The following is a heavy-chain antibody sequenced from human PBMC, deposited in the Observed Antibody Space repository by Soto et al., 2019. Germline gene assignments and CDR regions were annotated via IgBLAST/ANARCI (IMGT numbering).Heavy chain of an antibody. CDR2: MNPNSGNT. CDR1: GYTFTSYD. Sequence: ASVKVSCKASGYTFTSYDINWVRQATGQGLEWMGWMNPNSGNTGYAQKFQGRVTMTRNTSISTAYMDLSSLSSDDTAVYYCARVMLGGHSDYWGQGTLVTVSS. D-gene: IGHD2-15*01. V-gene: IGHV1-8*01. J-gene: IGHJ4*02. CDR3: ARVMLGGHSDY.